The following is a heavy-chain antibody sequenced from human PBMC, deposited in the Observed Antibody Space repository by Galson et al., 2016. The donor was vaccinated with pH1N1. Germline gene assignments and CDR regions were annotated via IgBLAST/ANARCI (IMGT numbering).Heavy chain of an antibody. J-gene: IGHJ4*02. Sequence: SLRLSCAASGFSFSDYWISWVRQAPGKGLEWVANIKQDGSELYYVDSVKGRCTISRDNAKNSVSLQMNSLRVEDTGVYYCVRATGGAASYWGQGTLVTVSS. V-gene: IGHV3-7*01. CDR3: VRATGGAASY. CDR2: IKQDGSEL. D-gene: IGHD1-26*01. CDR1: GFSFSDYW.